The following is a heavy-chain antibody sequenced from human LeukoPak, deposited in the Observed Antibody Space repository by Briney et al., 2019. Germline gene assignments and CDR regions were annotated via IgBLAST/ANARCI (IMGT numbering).Heavy chain of an antibody. D-gene: IGHD3-10*01. CDR3: ATTMVRGFYMDY. V-gene: IGHV3-48*03. CDR2: ISSSGSNI. J-gene: IGHJ4*02. Sequence: GGSLRLSCAASGFTFSSYEMNWVRQAPGKGLEWVSYISSSGSNIYYADSVKGRFTISRDNAKNSLYLQMNSLRAEDTAVYYCATTMVRGFYMDYWGQGTLVTVSS. CDR1: GFTFSSYE.